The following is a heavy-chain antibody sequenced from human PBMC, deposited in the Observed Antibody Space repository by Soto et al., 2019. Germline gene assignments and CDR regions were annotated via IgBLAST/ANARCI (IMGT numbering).Heavy chain of an antibody. CDR3: AREGQYSGYGPTGYYMDV. V-gene: IGHV1-18*01. Sequence: ASVKVSCKASGYTFTSYGISWVRQAPGQGLEWMGWISAYNGNTNYAQKLQGRVTMTTDTSTSTAYMELRSLRSDDTAVYYCAREGQYSGYGPTGYYMDVWGKGTTVTVSS. J-gene: IGHJ6*03. D-gene: IGHD5-12*01. CDR1: GYTFTSYG. CDR2: ISAYNGNT.